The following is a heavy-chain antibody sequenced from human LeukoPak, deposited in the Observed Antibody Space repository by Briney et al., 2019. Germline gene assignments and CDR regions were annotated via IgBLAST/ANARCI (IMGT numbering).Heavy chain of an antibody. CDR3: ASVGTSSGWYLDAFDI. CDR1: GYTFTGYY. Sequence: ASVKVSCKASGYTFTGYYMHWVRQAPGQGLEWMGWINPNSGGTNYAQKFQGRVTMTRDTSISTAYMELSRLRSDDTAVYYCASVGTSSGWYLDAFDIWGQGTMVTVSS. D-gene: IGHD6-19*01. J-gene: IGHJ3*02. CDR2: INPNSGGT. V-gene: IGHV1-2*02.